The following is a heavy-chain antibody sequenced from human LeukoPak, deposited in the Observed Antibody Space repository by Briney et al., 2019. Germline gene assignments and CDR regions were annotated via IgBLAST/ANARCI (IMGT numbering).Heavy chain of an antibody. CDR2: ITPIIGTT. Sequence: ASVKVSCTSSGGTFNTHIFNWVRQAPGQGLEWMGRITPIIGTTKYAEKFQARMTITADRSTSTAYLDLSGLTYDDTAVYYCTRVTLRGSKYNWFDPRGQGTHVAVYS. CDR1: GGTFNTHI. J-gene: IGHJ5*01. D-gene: IGHD1-26*01. V-gene: IGHV1-69*08. CDR3: TRVTLRGSKYNWFDP.